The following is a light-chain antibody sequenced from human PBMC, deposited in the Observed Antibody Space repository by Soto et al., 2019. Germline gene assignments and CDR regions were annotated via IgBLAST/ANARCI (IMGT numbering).Light chain of an antibody. CDR3: SSYTSSAFVV. CDR2: GVT. Sequence: QSALTQPASVSGSPGQSITISCTGTSSDVGTYNYVSWYQQHPGKAPKLIIYGVTNRPSGVSSRFSGSKSGNTASLTISGLQAEDEAGYYCSSYTSSAFVVFGGGTKVTVL. CDR1: SSDVGTYNY. V-gene: IGLV2-14*01. J-gene: IGLJ2*01.